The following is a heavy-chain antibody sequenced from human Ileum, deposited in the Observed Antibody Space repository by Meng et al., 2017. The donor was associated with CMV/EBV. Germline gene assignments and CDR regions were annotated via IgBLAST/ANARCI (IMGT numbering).Heavy chain of an antibody. Sequence: GESLKISCAASGFTFRTYWMTWVRQAPGKGLEWLANINPDGSDRAYVDSVKGRFTISRDNAKNSLYLQMNSLTVEDTAVYYCAGGVGWKFNSWGQGTLVTVAS. V-gene: IGHV3-7*01. CDR3: AGGVGWKFNS. J-gene: IGHJ4*02. CDR2: INPDGSDR. CDR1: GFTFRTYW. D-gene: IGHD1-26*01.